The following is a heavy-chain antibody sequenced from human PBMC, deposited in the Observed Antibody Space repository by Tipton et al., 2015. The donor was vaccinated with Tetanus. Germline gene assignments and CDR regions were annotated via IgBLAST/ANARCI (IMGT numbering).Heavy chain of an antibody. CDR2: ISPSGRT. V-gene: IGHV4-61*08. Sequence: TLSLTCTVSGGSIRSGDYSWNWIRQPPGKGLEWLAYISPSGRTNSNYPLKSRITISQDKSKNQFSLKLTSVTAADTAVYYCARVDESVWGSPLDPWGPGVLVTVSS. J-gene: IGHJ5*02. CDR3: ARVDESVWGSPLDP. CDR1: GGSIRSGDYS. D-gene: IGHD3-16*01.